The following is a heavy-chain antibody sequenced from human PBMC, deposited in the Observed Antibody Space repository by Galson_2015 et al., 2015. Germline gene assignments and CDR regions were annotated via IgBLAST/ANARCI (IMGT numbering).Heavy chain of an antibody. CDR1: GGSISSGSYY. CDR2: IYTSGST. Sequence: TLSLTCTVSGGSISSGSYYWSWIRQPAGKGLEWIGRIYTSGSTNYNPSLKSRVTISVDTSKNQFSLKLSSMTAADTAVYYCAREMRHDYGDYDWFDPWGQGTLVTVSS. CDR3: AREMRHDYGDYDWFDP. D-gene: IGHD4-17*01. J-gene: IGHJ5*02. V-gene: IGHV4-61*02.